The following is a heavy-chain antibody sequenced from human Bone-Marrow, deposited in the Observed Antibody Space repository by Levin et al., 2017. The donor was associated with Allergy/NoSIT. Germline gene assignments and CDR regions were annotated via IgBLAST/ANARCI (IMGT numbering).Heavy chain of an antibody. Sequence: RAGGSLRLSCAASGFILSDHYMDWVRQAPGKGLEWVGRSRNKPNSYSTEYAASAKGRFTISRDGSETSLYLQMNSLKTEDTAIYFCTSGPVVGNMGGFRYWGQGTLVTVSS. CDR3: TSGPVVGNMGGFRY. D-gene: IGHD1-26*01. CDR1: GFILSDHY. J-gene: IGHJ4*02. V-gene: IGHV3-72*01. CDR2: SRNKPNSYST.